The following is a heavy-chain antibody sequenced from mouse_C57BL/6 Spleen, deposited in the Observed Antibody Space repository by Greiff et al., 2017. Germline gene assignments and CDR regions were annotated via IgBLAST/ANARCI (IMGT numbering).Heavy chain of an antibody. V-gene: IGHV1-55*01. J-gene: IGHJ2*01. D-gene: IGHD2-5*01. CDR2: IYPGSGST. Sequence: QVQLQQPGAELVKPGASVKMSCKASGYTFTSYWITWVKQRPGQGLEWIGDIYPGSGSTNYNEKFKSKATLTVDTSSSTAYMQLSSLTSEDSAVYYCARGDYSNYEDAMDYWGQGTTLTVSS. CDR1: GYTFTSYW. CDR3: ARGDYSNYEDAMDY.